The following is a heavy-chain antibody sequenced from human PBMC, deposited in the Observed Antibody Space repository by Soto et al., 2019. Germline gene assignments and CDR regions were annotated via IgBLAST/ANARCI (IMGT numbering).Heavy chain of an antibody. J-gene: IGHJ6*02. D-gene: IGHD2-15*01. V-gene: IGHV1-18*01. CDR1: GYTFTSYG. CDR3: ARFSGGSYNTYYFYYGMDV. Sequence: ASVKVSCKASGYTFTSYGISWVRQAPGQGLDWMGWISAYNGNTKYAQDLQGRVTMTTDTSTSTAYMELRSLRSDDTAVYYCARFSGGSYNTYYFYYGMDVWGQGTTVTVSS. CDR2: ISAYNGNT.